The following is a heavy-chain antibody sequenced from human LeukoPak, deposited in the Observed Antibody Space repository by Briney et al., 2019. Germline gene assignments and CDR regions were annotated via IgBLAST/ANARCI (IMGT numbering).Heavy chain of an antibody. V-gene: IGHV4-59*01. Sequence: PSETLSLTCTVSGGSISSYYWSWIRQPPGKGLEWIGYIYYSGSTNYSPSLKSRVTISVDTSKNQFSLKLSSVTAADTAVYYCARFKGTSSWNKSIFDYWGQGTLVTVSS. CDR3: ARFKGTSSWNKSIFDY. CDR2: IYYSGST. J-gene: IGHJ4*02. D-gene: IGHD1/OR15-1a*01. CDR1: GGSISSYY.